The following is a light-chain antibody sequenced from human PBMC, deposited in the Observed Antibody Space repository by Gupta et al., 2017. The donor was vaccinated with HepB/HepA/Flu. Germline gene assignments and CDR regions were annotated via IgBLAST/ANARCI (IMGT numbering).Light chain of an antibody. CDR3: ATWDNSVIADVV. J-gene: IGLJ2*01. Sequence: QSVLTQPPSVSAAPGQTVTISCSGSSSNIGNNYVSWYQQLPGTAPKLLIYEDNKRPSGIPDRFSGSKSGTSATLGITGLQTGDEADYYCATWDNSVIADVVFGGGTKLTVL. CDR1: SSNIGNNY. CDR2: EDN. V-gene: IGLV1-51*01.